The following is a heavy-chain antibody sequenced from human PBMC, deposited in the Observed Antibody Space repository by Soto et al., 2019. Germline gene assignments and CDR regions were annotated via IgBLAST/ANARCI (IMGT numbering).Heavy chain of an antibody. Sequence: EAAVKVSCKASGGTFSSYAISWVRQAPGEGLEWMGGIIPIFGTANYAQKFQGRVTITADESTSTAYMEPSSLRSEDTAVYYCARDGRGIAAAGTKNGPYYYGMDVWGQGTTVTVPS. V-gene: IGHV1-69*13. J-gene: IGHJ6*02. D-gene: IGHD6-13*01. CDR1: GGTFSSYA. CDR3: ARDGRGIAAAGTKNGPYYYGMDV. CDR2: IIPIFGTA.